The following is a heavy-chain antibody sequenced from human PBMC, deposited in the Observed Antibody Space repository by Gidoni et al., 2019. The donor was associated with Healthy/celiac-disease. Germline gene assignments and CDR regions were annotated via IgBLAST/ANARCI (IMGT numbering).Heavy chain of an antibody. D-gene: IGHD2-15*01. V-gene: IGHV4-39*01. J-gene: IGHJ4*02. CDR1: GGSISSSSYY. CDR2: IYYSGST. Sequence: QLQLQESGPGLVKPSETLSLTCTVSGGSISSSSYYWGWIRQPPGKGLEWIGSIYYSGSTYYNPSLKSRVTISVDTSKNQFSLKLSSVTAADTAVYYCARHRKVVAATLNYWGQGTLVTVSS. CDR3: ARHRKVVAATLNY.